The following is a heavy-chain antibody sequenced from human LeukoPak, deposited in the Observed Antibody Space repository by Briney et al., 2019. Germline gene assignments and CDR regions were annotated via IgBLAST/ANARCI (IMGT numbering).Heavy chain of an antibody. V-gene: IGHV3-30*02. CDR2: IRYDGSNK. J-gene: IGHJ4*02. Sequence: GGSLRLSCAASGFTFRSYGMHWVRQAPGKGLEWVAFIRYDGSNKYYADSVKGRFTVSRDNSKNTLYLQMNSPRAEDTAMYYCARGLGYCTSTTCLLPFDYWGQGTLVTVSS. D-gene: IGHD2-2*01. CDR3: ARGLGYCTSTTCLLPFDY. CDR1: GFTFRSYG.